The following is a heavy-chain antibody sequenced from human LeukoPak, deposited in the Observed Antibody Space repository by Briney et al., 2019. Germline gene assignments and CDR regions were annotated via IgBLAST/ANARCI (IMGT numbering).Heavy chain of an antibody. CDR2: ISYSGST. J-gene: IGHJ3*02. Sequence: PLETLSLTCTVSGXSISSYYWSWIRQPPGKGLEWIGYISYSGSTNYNPSLKSRVTISIDTSKNQFSLKLRSVTAADTAIYYRARQGYDILTGYIDAFDIWGQGTMVTVSS. CDR3: ARQGYDILTGYIDAFDI. V-gene: IGHV4-59*08. CDR1: GXSISSYY. D-gene: IGHD3-9*01.